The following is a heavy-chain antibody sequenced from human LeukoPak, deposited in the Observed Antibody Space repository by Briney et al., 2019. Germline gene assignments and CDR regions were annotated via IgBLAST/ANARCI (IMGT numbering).Heavy chain of an antibody. D-gene: IGHD6-19*01. CDR1: GYTFTGYY. Sequence: ASVKVSCKASGYTFTGYYMHWVRQAPGQGLEWMGRLNPNSGGTNYAQKFQGRVTMTRDTSTSTAYMELSRLRSDDTAVYYCARDYSGGFQLDYWGQGTLVTVSS. V-gene: IGHV1-2*06. CDR2: LNPNSGGT. CDR3: ARDYSGGFQLDY. J-gene: IGHJ4*02.